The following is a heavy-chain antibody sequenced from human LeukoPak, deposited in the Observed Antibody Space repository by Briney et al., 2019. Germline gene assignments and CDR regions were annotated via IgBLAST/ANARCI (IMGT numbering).Heavy chain of an antibody. CDR1: GDSMSSGSPY. Sequence: PSQTLSLTCTVSGDSMSSGSPYWSWIRQPAGKGLEWIGRIYTSGSTIYNPSLKSRVTISVDTSKNQFSLNLSSVTVADTAVYYCARDLTIFPYNWFDPWGQGTLVTVSS. J-gene: IGHJ5*02. CDR2: IYTSGST. V-gene: IGHV4-61*02. D-gene: IGHD3-3*01. CDR3: ARDLTIFPYNWFDP.